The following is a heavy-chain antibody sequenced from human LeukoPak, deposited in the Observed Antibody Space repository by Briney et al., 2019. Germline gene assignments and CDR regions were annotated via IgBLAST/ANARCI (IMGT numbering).Heavy chain of an antibody. D-gene: IGHD2-15*01. CDR2: ISGSGGST. Sequence: PGGSLRLSCAASGFTFSSYAMSWVRQAPGKGLEWVSAISGSGGSTYYADSVKGRFTISRDNSKNTLYLQMNSLRAEDTAVYYCAKNRNGDCSGGSCYGTRYYFDYWGQGTLVTVSS. CDR1: GFTFSSYA. CDR3: AKNRNGDCSGGSCYGTRYYFDY. J-gene: IGHJ4*02. V-gene: IGHV3-23*01.